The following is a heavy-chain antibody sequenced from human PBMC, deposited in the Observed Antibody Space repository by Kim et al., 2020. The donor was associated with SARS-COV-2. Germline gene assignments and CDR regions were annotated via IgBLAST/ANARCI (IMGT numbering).Heavy chain of an antibody. D-gene: IGHD7-27*01. V-gene: IGHV1-2*02. CDR2: T. J-gene: IGHJ4*02. Sequence: TNYAQRVPGRVTMTRDTSISTTYMDLCRLGSDDTAVYYCARSGFNWGLDYWGQGTLVTVSS. CDR3: ARSGFNWGLDY.